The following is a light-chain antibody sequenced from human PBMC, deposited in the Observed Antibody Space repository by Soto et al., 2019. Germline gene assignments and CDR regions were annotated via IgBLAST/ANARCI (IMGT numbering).Light chain of an antibody. CDR2: ANT. Sequence: QSVLTQPPSVSGAPGQRLTISCTGSSSHIGAGYDVHWYQQLPGTAPKLLIYANTARPSGVPARFSGSKSGTSASLTINGLQTEDEADYYCQSYDSRLRGSVFGTGTKVTVL. CDR3: QSYDSRLRGSV. J-gene: IGLJ1*01. V-gene: IGLV1-40*01. CDR1: SSHIGAGYD.